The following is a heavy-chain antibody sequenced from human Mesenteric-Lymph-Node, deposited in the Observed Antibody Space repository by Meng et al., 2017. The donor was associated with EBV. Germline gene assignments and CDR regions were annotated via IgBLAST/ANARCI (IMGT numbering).Heavy chain of an antibody. J-gene: IGHJ4*02. Sequence: QGQLQESGPGLVKPSGTLSLTCAVSGGSISTSNWWSWVRQPPGKGLEWIGEIYHRGSTNYNPSLTSRVIISVDESKNEFSLSLTSVTAADTAVYFCARVNEGQWLVRGAFDYWGQGTLVTVSS. CDR3: ARVNEGQWLVRGAFDY. CDR1: GGSISTSNW. CDR2: IYHRGST. D-gene: IGHD6-19*01. V-gene: IGHV4-4*02.